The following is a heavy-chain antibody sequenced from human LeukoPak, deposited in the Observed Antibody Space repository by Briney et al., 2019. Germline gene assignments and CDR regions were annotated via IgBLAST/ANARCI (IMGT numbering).Heavy chain of an antibody. J-gene: IGHJ4*02. CDR1: GGSISSNSYY. Sequence: PSETLSLTCTVSGGSISSNSYYWGWIRRPPGKGLEWIGSIYYSGSTYYNPSLKSRVTISVDTSKNQFSLKLSSVTAADTAVYYCARHPVFRGFDYWGQGALVTVSS. D-gene: IGHD3-10*01. V-gene: IGHV4-39*01. CDR2: IYYSGST. CDR3: ARHPVFRGFDY.